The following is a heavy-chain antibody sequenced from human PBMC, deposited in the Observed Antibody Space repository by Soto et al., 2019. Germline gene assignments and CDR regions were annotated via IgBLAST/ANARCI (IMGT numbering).Heavy chain of an antibody. CDR2: IYHSGST. J-gene: IGHJ4*02. Sequence: QVELQESGPGLVKPSGTLSLTCVVSGNSISTTNWWSWVRQSPGKGLEWIGEIYHSGSTNYNPSLKSRVTISVDKSKNQFSLKLSSVTAAGTAVYYCAREVGYHYDGSPSGQFDFWGQGTLVTVSS. V-gene: IGHV4-4*02. CDR1: GNSISTTNW. CDR3: AREVGYHYDGSPSGQFDF. D-gene: IGHD3-22*01.